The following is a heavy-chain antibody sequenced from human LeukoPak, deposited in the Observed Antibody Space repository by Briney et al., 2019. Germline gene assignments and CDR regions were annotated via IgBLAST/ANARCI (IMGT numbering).Heavy chain of an antibody. CDR3: AGVPPTPYDNYYFDY. J-gene: IGHJ4*02. CDR1: GYTFTGYY. V-gene: IGHV1-2*02. D-gene: IGHD3-22*01. Sequence: ASVKVSCKASGYTFTGYYMHWVRQAPGQGLEWMGWINPNSGGTNYAQKFQGRVTMTRDTSISTAYMELSRLRSDDTAVYYCAGVPPTPYDNYYFDYWGQGTLVTVSS. CDR2: INPNSGGT.